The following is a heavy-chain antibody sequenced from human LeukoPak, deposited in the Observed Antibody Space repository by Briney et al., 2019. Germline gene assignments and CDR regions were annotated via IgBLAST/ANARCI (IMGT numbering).Heavy chain of an antibody. CDR3: ARQASYQLLLGSTLDY. D-gene: IGHD2-2*01. CDR1: GGSFSGYY. J-gene: IGHJ4*02. V-gene: IGHV4-34*01. Sequence: SETLSLTCAVYGGSFSGYYWSWIRQPPGKGLEWIGEINHSGSTNYNPSLKSRVTISVDTSKNQFSLKLSSVTAADTAVYYCARQASYQLLLGSTLDYWGQGTLVTVSS. CDR2: INHSGST.